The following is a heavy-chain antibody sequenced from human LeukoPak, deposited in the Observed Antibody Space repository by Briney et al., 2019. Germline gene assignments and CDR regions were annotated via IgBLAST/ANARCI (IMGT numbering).Heavy chain of an antibody. J-gene: IGHJ4*02. CDR1: GFTFSSYG. CDR3: AKDWKYFDWQPFDY. V-gene: IGHV3-30*18. D-gene: IGHD3-9*01. Sequence: PGRSLRLSCAASGFTFSSYGMHWVRQAPGKGLEWVAVISYDGSNKYYADSVKGRFTISRDNSKNTLYLQMNSLRAEDTAVYYCAKDWKYFDWQPFDYWGQGTLVTVSS. CDR2: ISYDGSNK.